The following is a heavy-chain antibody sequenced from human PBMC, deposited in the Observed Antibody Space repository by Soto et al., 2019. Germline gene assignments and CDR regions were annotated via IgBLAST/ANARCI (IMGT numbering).Heavy chain of an antibody. D-gene: IGHD2-2*01. CDR2: INAGNGNT. Sequence: GASVKVSCKASGYIFTSYIMHWVRQAPGQRLEWMGWINAGNGNTKYSQKFQGRVTITRDTSASTAYMELSSLRSEDTAVYYCARDLAGYCISTSCYAYYGMDVWGQGTTVTVSS. V-gene: IGHV1-3*01. CDR1: GYIFTSYI. CDR3: ARDLAGYCISTSCYAYYGMDV. J-gene: IGHJ6*02.